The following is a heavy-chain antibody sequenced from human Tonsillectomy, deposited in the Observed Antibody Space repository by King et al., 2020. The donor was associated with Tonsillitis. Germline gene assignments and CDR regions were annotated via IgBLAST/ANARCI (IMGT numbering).Heavy chain of an antibody. Sequence: VQLVESGGGLVQPGGSLRLSCAASGFTFSSYAMSWVRQAPGKGLEWVSVIYSGGSSTYYADSVKGRFTTSRDNSKNTLYLQMNSLRAEDTAVYYCAKSLGATRVANWFDPWGQGTLVTVSS. D-gene: IGHD2-15*01. J-gene: IGHJ5*02. CDR3: AKSLGATRVANWFDP. CDR2: IYSGGSST. CDR1: GFTFSSYA. V-gene: IGHV3-23*03.